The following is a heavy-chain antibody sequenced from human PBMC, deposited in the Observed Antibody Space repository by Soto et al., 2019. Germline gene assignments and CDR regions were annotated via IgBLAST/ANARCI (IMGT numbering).Heavy chain of an antibody. CDR1: GGSISSGGYH. D-gene: IGHD3-10*01. CDR2: IYYSGST. V-gene: IGHV4-31*03. Sequence: QVQLQESGPGLVKPSQTLSLTCTVSGGSISSGGYHWSWIRQHPGKGLEWIGYIYYSGSTYYNPSLKSRVTISVDTSKNQFSLKLSSVTAADTAVYYCARGRGDGYNQHWYFDLWGRGTLVTVSS. CDR3: ARGRGDGYNQHWYFDL. J-gene: IGHJ2*01.